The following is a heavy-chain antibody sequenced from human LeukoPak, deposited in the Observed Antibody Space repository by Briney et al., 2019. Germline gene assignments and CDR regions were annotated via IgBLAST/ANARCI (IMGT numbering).Heavy chain of an antibody. Sequence: PGGSLRLSRAASGFTFSSYSMNWIRQAPGKGLEWVSIIYSGGSTYYADSVKGRFTISRDNSKNTLYLQMNSLRAEDTAVYFCARGEAFDYWGQGTLVTVSS. CDR3: ARGEAFDY. CDR2: IYSGGST. V-gene: IGHV3-53*01. CDR1: GFTFSSYS. J-gene: IGHJ4*02.